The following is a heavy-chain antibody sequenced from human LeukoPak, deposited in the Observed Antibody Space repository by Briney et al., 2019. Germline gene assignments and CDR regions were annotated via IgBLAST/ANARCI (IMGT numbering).Heavy chain of an antibody. V-gene: IGHV4-59*01. Sequence: SETLSLTCTVSGGSISSYYWSWIRQPPGKGLDWIGYIYYSGSTNYNPSLKSRVTISVDTSKNQFSLKLSSVTAADTAVYYCAGGYCSGGSCSVSLYYYYMDVWGKGTTVTVSS. D-gene: IGHD2-15*01. CDR1: GGSISSYY. CDR2: IYYSGST. J-gene: IGHJ6*03. CDR3: AGGYCSGGSCSVSLYYYYMDV.